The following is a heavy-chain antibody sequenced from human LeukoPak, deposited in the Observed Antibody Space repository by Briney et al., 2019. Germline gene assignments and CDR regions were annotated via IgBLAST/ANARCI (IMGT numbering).Heavy chain of an antibody. CDR3: ARKRNVVLAAIGYFDY. CDR1: GGSFSGYY. Sequence: SETLSLTCAVYGGSFSGYYWSWIRQPPGKGLEWIGEINHSGSTNYNPSLKSRVTISVDTSKNQFSLKLSSVTAADTAVYYCARKRNVVLAAIGYFDYWGQGTLVTVSS. CDR2: INHSGST. J-gene: IGHJ4*02. D-gene: IGHD2-2*02. V-gene: IGHV4-34*01.